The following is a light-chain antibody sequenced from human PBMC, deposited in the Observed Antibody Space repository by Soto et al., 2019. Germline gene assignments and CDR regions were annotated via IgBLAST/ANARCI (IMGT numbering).Light chain of an antibody. CDR1: QSVSSSY. CDR2: GAS. V-gene: IGKV3-20*01. CDR3: QQYGSSPLT. Sequence: EIVLPQTPGTLSVSAWERATLSCSASQSVSSSYLAWYQQKPGQAPRLLIYGASSRATGIPDRFSGSGSGTDFTLTISRLEPEDFAVYYCQQYGSSPLTFGGGTKVDIK. J-gene: IGKJ4*01.